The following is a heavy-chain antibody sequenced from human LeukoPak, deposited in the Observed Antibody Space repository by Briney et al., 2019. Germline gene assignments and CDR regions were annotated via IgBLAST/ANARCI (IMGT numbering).Heavy chain of an antibody. V-gene: IGHV4-39*02. CDR3: ARDSLSYCSSTSCYTEYFQH. J-gene: IGHJ1*01. CDR1: GDSLSSSTYY. CDR2: IYYSGST. D-gene: IGHD2-2*02. Sequence: SETLSLTCTVSGDSLSSSTYYWGWIRQPPGKGLEWIGSIYYSGSTYYNPSLKSRVTISIDTSKNQFSLKLSSVTAADTAVYYCARDSLSYCSSTSCYTEYFQHWGQGTLVTVSS.